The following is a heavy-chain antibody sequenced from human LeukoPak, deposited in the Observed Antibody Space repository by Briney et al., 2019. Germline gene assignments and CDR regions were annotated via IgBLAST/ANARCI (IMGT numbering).Heavy chain of an antibody. Sequence: SETLSLTCTVSGGSISNNYWSWIRQPAGKGLEWIGRIYTSGSTNYNPSLKSRVTMSVDTSKSQFSLKPSSVTAADTALYYCARYSSGWLYYFDYWGQGTLVTVSS. CDR3: ARYSSGWLYYFDY. CDR1: GGSISNNY. D-gene: IGHD6-19*01. CDR2: IYTSGST. J-gene: IGHJ4*02. V-gene: IGHV4-4*07.